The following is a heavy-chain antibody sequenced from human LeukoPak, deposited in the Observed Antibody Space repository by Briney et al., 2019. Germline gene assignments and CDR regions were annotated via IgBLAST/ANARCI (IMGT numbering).Heavy chain of an antibody. CDR2: VSGSGGYT. CDR1: GFSFSSYA. D-gene: IGHD2-8*01. CDR3: AKRHDPNGPTGYFDY. J-gene: IGHJ4*02. Sequence: GGSLRLSCAASGFSFSSYAMSWVRQAPGKGLEWVSSVSGSGGYTYYADSVKGRFTISRDSSYNTLDLQVNSLRAEDTAIYYCAKRHDPNGPTGYFDYWGQGILVTVSS. V-gene: IGHV3-23*01.